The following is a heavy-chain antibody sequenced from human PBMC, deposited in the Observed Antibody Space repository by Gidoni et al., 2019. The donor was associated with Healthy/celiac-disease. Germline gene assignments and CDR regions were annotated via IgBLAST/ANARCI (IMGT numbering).Heavy chain of an antibody. CDR2: IIPIFGTA. D-gene: IGHD2-2*01. Sequence: QVQLVQSGAEVKKPGSSVKVSCHASGGTFSSYAISWVRQAPGQGLEWMGGIIPIFGTANYAQKFQGRVTITADESTSTAYMELSSLRSEDTAVYYCAREIGYPAANPTGRDYGMDVWGQGTTVTVSS. V-gene: IGHV1-69*01. CDR1: GGTFSSYA. J-gene: IGHJ6*02. CDR3: AREIGYPAANPTGRDYGMDV.